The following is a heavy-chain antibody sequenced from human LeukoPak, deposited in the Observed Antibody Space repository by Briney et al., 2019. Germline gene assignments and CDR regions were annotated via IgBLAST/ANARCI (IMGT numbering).Heavy chain of an antibody. CDR1: GFTFRSYA. CDR2: ITGSGGAT. J-gene: IGHJ5*02. D-gene: IGHD6-19*01. Sequence: PGGSLRLSCAASGFTFRSYAMSWVRQAPGKGLEWVSGITGSGGATYYADSVKGRFTISRDNSKNTLYLQVDTLRAEDTAVYYCARMVTGWPNWIDPWGQGTLVTVSS. V-gene: IGHV3-23*01. CDR3: ARMVTGWPNWIDP.